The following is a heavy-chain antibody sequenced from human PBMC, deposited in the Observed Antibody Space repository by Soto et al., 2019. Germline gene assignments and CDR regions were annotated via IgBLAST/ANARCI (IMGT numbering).Heavy chain of an antibody. Sequence: GGSLRLSCAASGFTFSSYSMNWVRQAPGKGLEWVSYISSSSSTIYYADSVKGRFTISRDNAKNSLYLQMNSLRDEDTAVYYCAKDDGYCSSTSCYSGGLGYWGQGTMVTVSS. J-gene: IGHJ3*01. CDR1: GFTFSSYS. D-gene: IGHD2-2*01. CDR3: AKDDGYCSSTSCYSGGLGY. V-gene: IGHV3-48*02. CDR2: ISSSSSTI.